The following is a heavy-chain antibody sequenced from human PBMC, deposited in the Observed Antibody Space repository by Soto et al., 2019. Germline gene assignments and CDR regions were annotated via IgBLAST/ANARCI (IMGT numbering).Heavy chain of an antibody. CDR3: VAKGVGAPAY. CDR1: GFTFSTYW. J-gene: IGHJ4*02. Sequence: SGGSLRLSCAVSGFTFSTYWMHWVRQAPGKGLVWVSRINNDGSTTNYADSVKGRFTISRDSAKNTLYLQMDSLRAEDTAVYYCVAKGVGAPAYWGQGTLVTVSS. D-gene: IGHD1-26*01. V-gene: IGHV3-74*01. CDR2: INNDGSTT.